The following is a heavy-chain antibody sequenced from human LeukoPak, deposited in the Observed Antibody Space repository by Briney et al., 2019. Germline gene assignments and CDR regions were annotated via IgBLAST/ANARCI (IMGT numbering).Heavy chain of an antibody. CDR2: ISSGGATI. D-gene: IGHD6-13*01. Sequence: GGSLRLSCVASGFNFYSFTMNWVRQAPGKGLEWVSYISSGGATIYYRDSVKGRFTISRDNAKNPLYLQMNNLRVEDSGVYYCATTTSSSWSPFDYWGQGTLVAVSS. J-gene: IGHJ4*02. CDR3: ATTTSSSWSPFDY. V-gene: IGHV3-48*04. CDR1: GFNFYSFT.